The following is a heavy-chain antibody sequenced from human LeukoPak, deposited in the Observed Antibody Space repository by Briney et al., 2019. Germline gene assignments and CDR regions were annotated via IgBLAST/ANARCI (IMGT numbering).Heavy chain of an antibody. V-gene: IGHV4-34*01. J-gene: IGHJ5*02. CDR3: ARAVRLGKLNWFDP. CDR2: INHSGST. Sequence: SETLSLTCAVYGGSFSGYYWTWIRQPPGKGLEWIGEINHSGSTNYNPSLKSRVTISLDTSKNQFSLKLSSVTAADTAVYYCARAVRLGKLNWFDPWGQGTLVTVSS. D-gene: IGHD4-11*01. CDR1: GGSFSGYY.